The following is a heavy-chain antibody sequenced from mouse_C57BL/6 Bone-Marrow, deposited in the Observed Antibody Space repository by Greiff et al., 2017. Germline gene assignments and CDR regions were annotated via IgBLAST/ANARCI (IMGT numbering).Heavy chain of an antibody. V-gene: IGHV1-47*01. J-gene: IGHJ2*01. Sequence: VQLQQPGAELVKPGASVKMSCKASGYTFTTYPIEWMKQNHGQSLEWIGDFHPSNDDTKYNEKFKGKATLTVEKSSSTVYLELSRLTSDDSAVYCCARGGNYGGYYFDYWGQGTTLTVSS. CDR1: GYTFTTYP. D-gene: IGHD2-1*01. CDR2: FHPSNDDT. CDR3: ARGGNYGGYYFDY.